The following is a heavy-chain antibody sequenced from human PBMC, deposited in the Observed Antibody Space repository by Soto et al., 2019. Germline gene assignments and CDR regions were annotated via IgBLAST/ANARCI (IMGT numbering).Heavy chain of an antibody. CDR2: INHSGST. V-gene: IGHV4-34*01. CDR3: AGGDFWSGYQTLEKYYFDY. D-gene: IGHD3-3*01. Sequence: ETLSLTCSVYGGSFSGYYWSWIRQPPGKGLEWIGEINHSGSTNYNPSLKSRVTISVDTSKNQFSLKLSSVTAADTAVYYCAGGDFWSGYQTLEKYYFDYWGQGTLVTVSS. CDR1: GGSFSGYY. J-gene: IGHJ4*02.